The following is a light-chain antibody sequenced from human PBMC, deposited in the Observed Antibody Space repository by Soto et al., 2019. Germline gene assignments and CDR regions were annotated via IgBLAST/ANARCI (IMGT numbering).Light chain of an antibody. CDR3: AAWDDSLSAVV. V-gene: IGLV1-47*01. CDR1: SSNIGSNY. Sequence: QSVLTQPPSASGTPGQRITIFCSGSSSNIGSNYVYWYQQLPGTAPKLLIYRNNQRPSGVPDRFSGSKSGTSASLAISGLRSEDEADYYCAAWDDSLSAVVFGGGTKVTVL. CDR2: RNN. J-gene: IGLJ2*01.